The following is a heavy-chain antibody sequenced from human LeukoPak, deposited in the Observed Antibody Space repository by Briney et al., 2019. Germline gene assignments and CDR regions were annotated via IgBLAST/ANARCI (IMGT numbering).Heavy chain of an antibody. CDR2: INPTGGST. V-gene: IGHV1-46*01. D-gene: IGHD1-26*01. J-gene: IGHJ4*02. CDR3: ARPPYSGSYSSGLAVY. CDR1: GYTFTSYY. Sequence: ASVKVSCKASGYTFTSYYMHWVRQAPGQGLEWMGMINPTGGSTSYAQKFQGRVTMTRDTSISTAYMELSRLKSDDTAVYYCARPPYSGSYSSGLAVYWGQGTLVTVSS.